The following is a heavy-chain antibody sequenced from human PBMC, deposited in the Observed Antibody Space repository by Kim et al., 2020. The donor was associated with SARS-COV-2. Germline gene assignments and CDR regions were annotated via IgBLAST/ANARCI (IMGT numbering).Heavy chain of an antibody. V-gene: IGHV3-23*01. Sequence: GGSLRLSCAASGFSFISYAMNWVRQAPGKGLEWVSVISGSRDIAYYADSVKGRFTISRDNSKNTLYLQMSSLRAEDTAVYYCARDHLGGDNDYFDYWGPGTLVTVSS. D-gene: IGHD4-17*01. CDR2: ISGSRDIA. CDR3: ARDHLGGDNDYFDY. CDR1: GFSFISYA. J-gene: IGHJ4*02.